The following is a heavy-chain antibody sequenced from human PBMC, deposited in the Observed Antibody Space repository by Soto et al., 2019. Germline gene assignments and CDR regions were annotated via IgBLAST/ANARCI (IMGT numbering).Heavy chain of an antibody. CDR2: ISGSGGST. CDR1: GFTFSSYA. V-gene: IGHV3-23*01. Sequence: GGSLRLSCAASGFTFSSYAMSWVRQAPGKGLEWVSAISGSGGSTYYADSVKGRFTISRDNSKNTLYLQMNSLRAEDTAVYYCAKDGTYYYGSGSFPSDYWGQGTLVTVSS. D-gene: IGHD3-10*01. CDR3: AKDGTYYYGSGSFPSDY. J-gene: IGHJ4*02.